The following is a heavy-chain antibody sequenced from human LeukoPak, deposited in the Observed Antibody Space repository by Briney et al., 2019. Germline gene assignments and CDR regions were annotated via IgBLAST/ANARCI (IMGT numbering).Heavy chain of an antibody. Sequence: GGSLRLSCAASGFTFSNYGMHWVRQAPGKGLEWVAVISYDGSNKYYTDSVKGRFTISRDNSKNTLYLQMNSLKTGDTALYYCTRDSGIYNWLDPWGQGTLVTVSS. D-gene: IGHD1-26*01. V-gene: IGHV3-30*03. J-gene: IGHJ5*02. CDR2: ISYDGSNK. CDR3: TRDSGIYNWLDP. CDR1: GFTFSNYG.